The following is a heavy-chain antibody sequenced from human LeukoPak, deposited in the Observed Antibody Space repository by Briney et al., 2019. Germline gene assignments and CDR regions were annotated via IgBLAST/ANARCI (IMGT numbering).Heavy chain of an antibody. D-gene: IGHD3-16*01. J-gene: IGHJ4*02. CDR1: GFIFSSAW. CDR2: ISYDGNDK. Sequence: GGSLRLSCAASGFIFSSAWMNWVRQAPGKGLEWVAVISYDGNDKHYADSVKGRFTISRDNSKNTLYLQMNSLRVEDTAVYYCAKDQYDYVRGEFDYWGQGTLVTVSS. CDR3: AKDQYDYVRGEFDY. V-gene: IGHV3-30*18.